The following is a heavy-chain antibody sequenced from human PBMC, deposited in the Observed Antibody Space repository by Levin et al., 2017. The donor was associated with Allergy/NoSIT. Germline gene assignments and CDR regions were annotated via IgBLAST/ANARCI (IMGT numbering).Heavy chain of an antibody. CDR3: ARGGYCSSTSCYPLDV. J-gene: IGHJ6*04. V-gene: IGHV4-31*03. D-gene: IGHD2-2*03. CDR1: GGSISSGGYY. CDR2: IYYSGST. Sequence: SETLSLTCTVSGGSISSGGYYWSWIRQHPGKGLEWIGYIYYSGSTYYNPSLKSRVTISVDTSKNQFSLKLSSVTAADTAVYYCARGGYCSSTSCYPLDVWGKGTTVTVSS.